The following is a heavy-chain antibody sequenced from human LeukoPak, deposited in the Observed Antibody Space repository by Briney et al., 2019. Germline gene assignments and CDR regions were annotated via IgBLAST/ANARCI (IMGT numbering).Heavy chain of an antibody. V-gene: IGHV3-30*04. CDR2: TSHDQSDK. D-gene: IGHD2-2*01. CDR1: GFTFSTYA. Sequence: GGSLRLSCAASGFTFSTYAMHWVRQAPGQGLEWVAVTSHDQSDKYYADSVKGRFTISRDNSKKTLFLQMNSLTPEDTAVYYCARVPCSSTNCYDDFFDYWGQGTLVSVSP. CDR3: ARVPCSSTNCYDDFFDY. J-gene: IGHJ4*02.